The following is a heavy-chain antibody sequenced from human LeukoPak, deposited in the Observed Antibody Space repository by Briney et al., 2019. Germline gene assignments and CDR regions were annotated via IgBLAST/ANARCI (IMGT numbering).Heavy chain of an antibody. J-gene: IGHJ5*02. CDR3: ARGGFWLRRGWFDP. CDR2: INHSGST. CDR1: GGSFSGYY. D-gene: IGHD3-9*01. V-gene: IGHV4-34*01. Sequence: TPSETLSLTCAVYGGSFSGYYWSWIRQPPGKGLEWIGEINHSGSTNYNPSLKSRVTISVDTSKNQFSLKLSSVTAADTAVYYCARGGFWLRRGWFDPWGQGTLVTVSS.